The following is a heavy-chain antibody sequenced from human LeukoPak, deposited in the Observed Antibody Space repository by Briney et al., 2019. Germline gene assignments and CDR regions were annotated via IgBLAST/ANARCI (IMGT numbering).Heavy chain of an antibody. Sequence: ASVKVSCKASGYTFTSYGISWVRQAPGQGLEWMGWISAYSGDTNYAQKFQGRATMTTDTSTSTAYMELRSLSSDDTAVYYCARDTYCGGDCLTSGYFDLWGRGTLVTVSS. V-gene: IGHV1-18*01. D-gene: IGHD2-21*02. CDR3: ARDTYCGGDCLTSGYFDL. CDR2: ISAYSGDT. CDR1: GYTFTSYG. J-gene: IGHJ2*01.